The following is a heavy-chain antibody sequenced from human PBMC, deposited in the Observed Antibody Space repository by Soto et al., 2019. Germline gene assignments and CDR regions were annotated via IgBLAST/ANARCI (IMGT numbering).Heavy chain of an antibody. CDR3: ARDHSSSVAYYYYRMDV. D-gene: IGHD6-6*01. V-gene: IGHV1-18*04. CDR1: GYTFTSYG. CDR2: ISAYNGNT. Sequence: ASVKVSCKASGYTFTSYGISWVRQAPGQGLEWMGWISAYNGNTNYAQKLQGRVTMTTDTSTSTAYMELRSLRSDDTAVYYCARDHSSSVAYYYYRMDVWGQGTTVTVSS. J-gene: IGHJ6*02.